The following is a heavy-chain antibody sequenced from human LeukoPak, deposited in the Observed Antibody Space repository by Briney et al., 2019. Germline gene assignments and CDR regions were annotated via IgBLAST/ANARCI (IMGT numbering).Heavy chain of an antibody. CDR1: GFTFSSYS. CDR3: ASKGSKWPGPGAFDI. V-gene: IGHV3-21*01. CDR2: ISSSSSYI. D-gene: IGHD3-10*01. J-gene: IGHJ3*02. Sequence: GGSLRLSCAASGFTFSSYSMNWVRQAPGKGLEWVSSISSSSSYIYYADSVKGRFTISRDNAKNSLYLQMNSLRAEDTAVYYCASKGSKWPGPGAFDIWGQGTMVTVSS.